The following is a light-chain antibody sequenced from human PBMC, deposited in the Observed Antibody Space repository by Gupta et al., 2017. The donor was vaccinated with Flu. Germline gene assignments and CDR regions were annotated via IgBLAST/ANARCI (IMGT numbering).Light chain of an antibody. Sequence: DIQMTQSPSSLSASVGDRVTITCRASQTISSYLNWYQQKPGKAPKLLIDAVSSLQSGVPSRFSGSRSGTEFTLTISSLQPEDFATYSCQQSFSTPITFGQGTRLEIK. J-gene: IGKJ5*01. V-gene: IGKV1-39*01. CDR2: AVS. CDR1: QTISSY. CDR3: QQSFSTPIT.